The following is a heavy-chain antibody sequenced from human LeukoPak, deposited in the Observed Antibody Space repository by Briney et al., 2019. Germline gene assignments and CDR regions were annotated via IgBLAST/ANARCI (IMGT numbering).Heavy chain of an antibody. CDR1: GGSISSDGYY. J-gene: IGHJ4*02. Sequence: PSETLSLTCTVSGGSISSDGYYWGWIRQPPGKGLEWIGNIYYSGSTYYNPSLKSRVIMSVDTSKNQYSLKVSSVTAADTAVYYCARLHSNGWHLDYRGQGTLVTVSS. D-gene: IGHD6-19*01. V-gene: IGHV4-39*01. CDR2: IYYSGST. CDR3: ARLHSNGWHLDY.